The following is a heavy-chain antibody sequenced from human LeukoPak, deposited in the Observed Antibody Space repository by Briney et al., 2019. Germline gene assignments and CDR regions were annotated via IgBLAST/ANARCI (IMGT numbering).Heavy chain of an antibody. Sequence: GGSLRLSCAASGFTFSDYYMSWIRQAPGKGLAWVSYISSSGSTIYYADSVKGRFTISSDNAKNSLYLQMNSLRAEDTAVYYCARESDLAGLDYWGQGTLVTVSS. CDR1: GFTFSDYY. V-gene: IGHV3-11*01. D-gene: IGHD6-13*01. CDR2: ISSSGSTI. CDR3: ARESDLAGLDY. J-gene: IGHJ4*02.